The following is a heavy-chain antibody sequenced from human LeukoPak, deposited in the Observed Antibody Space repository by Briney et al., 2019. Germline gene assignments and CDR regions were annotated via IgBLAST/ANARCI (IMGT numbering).Heavy chain of an antibody. J-gene: IGHJ4*02. CDR1: GGSISSYY. D-gene: IGHD2-21*02. Sequence: PSETLSLTCTVSGGSISSYYWSWIRQPPGKGLEWIGYIYYSGSTNYNPSLKSRVTISVDTSKNQFSLKLSSVTAADTAVYYCARGRSIVVVTAGRRHNFDYWDQGTLVTVSS. CDR2: IYYSGST. CDR3: ARGRSIVVVTAGRRHNFDY. V-gene: IGHV4-59*12.